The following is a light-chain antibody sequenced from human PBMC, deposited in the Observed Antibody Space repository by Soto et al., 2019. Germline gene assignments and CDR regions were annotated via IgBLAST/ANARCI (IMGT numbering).Light chain of an antibody. CDR1: QSVSSY. Sequence: EIVLTQSPATLSFSPGERATLSCRASQSVSSYLAWYQQKPGQAPRLLIYGASTRATGIPARFSGSGSGTEFTLTISSLQSEDFAVYYCQQYNSWTFGQGTKVDIK. CDR2: GAS. CDR3: QQYNSWT. J-gene: IGKJ1*01. V-gene: IGKV3-15*01.